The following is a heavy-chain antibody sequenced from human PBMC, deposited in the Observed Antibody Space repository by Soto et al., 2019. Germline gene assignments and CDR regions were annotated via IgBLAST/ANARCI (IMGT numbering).Heavy chain of an antibody. D-gene: IGHD3-16*02. CDR3: ARGVFYDYVWGSYRYYYGMDV. Sequence: SETLSLTCAVYGGSFSGYYWSWIRQPPGKGLEWIGEINHSGSTNYNPSLKSRVTISVDTSKNQFSLKLSSVTAADTAVYYCARGVFYDYVWGSYRYYYGMDVWGQGTTGTV. V-gene: IGHV4-34*01. J-gene: IGHJ6*02. CDR1: GGSFSGYY. CDR2: INHSGST.